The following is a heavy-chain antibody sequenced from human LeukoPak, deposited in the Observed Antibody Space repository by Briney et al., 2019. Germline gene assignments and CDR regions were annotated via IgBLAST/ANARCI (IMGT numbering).Heavy chain of an antibody. J-gene: IGHJ4*02. CDR2: FSGSGGST. Sequence: GGSLRLSCATSGFTFSTYAMSWVRQAPGKGLEWVSTFSGSGGSTYYADSVKGRFTISRDNSKNTLYLQMNSLRAEDTGVYYCARDLSRVGANDYWGQGTLVTVSS. CDR3: ARDLSRVGANDY. D-gene: IGHD1-26*01. V-gene: IGHV3-23*01. CDR1: GFTFSTYA.